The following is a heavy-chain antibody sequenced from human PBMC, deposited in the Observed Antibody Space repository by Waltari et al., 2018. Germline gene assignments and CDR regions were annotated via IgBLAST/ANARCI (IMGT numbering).Heavy chain of an antibody. CDR2: FDTSGRT. J-gene: IGHJ1*01. Sequence: QVQLQESGPGLVKPSQTLSLTCTVSGGSISSGSYYWSWIRQPAGKGLEWIGRFDTSGRTNCIPSSESRHTIAGDTSKNQFSLKLSYVTAADTAVYYCARSVRYSSNVWGSVAAEDFKHWGQGTLVNVSS. D-gene: IGHD6-19*01. CDR1: GGSISSGSYY. CDR3: ARSVRYSSNVWGSVAAEDFKH. V-gene: IGHV4-61*02.